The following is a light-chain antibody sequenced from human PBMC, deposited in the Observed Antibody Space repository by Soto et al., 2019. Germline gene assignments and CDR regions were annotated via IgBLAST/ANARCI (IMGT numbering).Light chain of an antibody. CDR2: KAS. Sequence: DIQMTQSPSTLSASVGDRVTITYRASQSISSLLAWYQQKPGKAPKLLIYKASSLEGGIPSRFSCSGSETEFTLTISIMQPEDFATYYFQQDNSYQDTFGQGTKLDIK. J-gene: IGKJ2*01. CDR1: QSISSL. CDR3: QQDNSYQDT. V-gene: IGKV1-5*03.